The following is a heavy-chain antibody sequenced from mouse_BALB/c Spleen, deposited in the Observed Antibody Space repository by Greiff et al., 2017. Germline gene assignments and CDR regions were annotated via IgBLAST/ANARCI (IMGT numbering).Heavy chain of an antibody. CDR1: GFSLTSYG. CDR2: IWAGGST. D-gene: IGHD1-1*01. Sequence: VKLMESGPGLVAPSQSLSITCTVSGFSLTSYGVHWVRQPPGKGLEWLGVIWAGGSTNYNSALMSRLSISKDNSKSQVFLKMNSLQTDDTAMYYCARALYYYYAMDYWGQGTSVTVSS. J-gene: IGHJ4*01. V-gene: IGHV2-9*02. CDR3: ARALYYYYAMDY.